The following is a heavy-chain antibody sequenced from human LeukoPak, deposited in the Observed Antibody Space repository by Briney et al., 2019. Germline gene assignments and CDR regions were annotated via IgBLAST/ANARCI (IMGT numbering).Heavy chain of an antibody. V-gene: IGHV3-23*01. Sequence: GGSLRLSCAASGFTVSSYAMSWVRQAPGKGLEGVSALSGSAGTTNYADSVKGRFTISRDNSKNTLYLQMNSLRADDTAVYYCAKDWSFGGAGNILDVWGQGTTVTVS. CDR3: AKDWSFGGAGNILDV. D-gene: IGHD3-16*01. CDR1: GFTVSSYA. CDR2: LSGSAGTT. J-gene: IGHJ6*02.